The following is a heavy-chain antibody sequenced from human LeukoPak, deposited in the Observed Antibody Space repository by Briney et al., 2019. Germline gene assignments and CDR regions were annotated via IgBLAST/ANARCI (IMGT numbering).Heavy chain of an antibody. J-gene: IGHJ3*02. CDR1: IGSISSSKW. V-gene: IGHV4-4*02. Sequence: SETLSLTCSVSIGSISSSKWWSWVRQSPVKGLEWIGEIYLYGTTNYSPSFTSRVTMSVDRSRNQFSLKLSSVTAADTAVYYCARSRGITIFGVASPNAFDIWGQGTMVTVSS. CDR3: ARSRGITIFGVASPNAFDI. D-gene: IGHD3-3*01. CDR2: IYLYGTT.